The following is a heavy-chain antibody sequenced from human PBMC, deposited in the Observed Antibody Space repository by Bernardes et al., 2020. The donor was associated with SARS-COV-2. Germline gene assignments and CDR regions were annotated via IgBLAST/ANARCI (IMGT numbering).Heavy chain of an antibody. V-gene: IGHV4-59*01. D-gene: IGHD6-19*01. J-gene: IGHJ5*02. CDR2: IFYSGES. CDR3: ARDVPYTGGWFGWFDP. CDR1: GGSISKYY. Sequence: SETLSLTCAVSGGSISKYYWSWIRQPPGKGLEWIGFIFYSGESKYNPSLKSRVNISLDMSKNQLYLKLNSVTAADTAVYYCARDVPYTGGWFGWFDPCGQGTLVTV.